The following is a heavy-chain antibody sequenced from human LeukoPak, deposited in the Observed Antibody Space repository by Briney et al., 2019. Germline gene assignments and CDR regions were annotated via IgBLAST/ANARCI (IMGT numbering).Heavy chain of an antibody. V-gene: IGHV3-7*04. CDR3: AKGGGRPFEY. J-gene: IGHJ4*02. D-gene: IGHD4-23*01. Sequence: DSVKGRFTISRDNAEDSLFLQMNSLRADDTAVYYCAKGGGRPFEYWGQGTLVTVSS.